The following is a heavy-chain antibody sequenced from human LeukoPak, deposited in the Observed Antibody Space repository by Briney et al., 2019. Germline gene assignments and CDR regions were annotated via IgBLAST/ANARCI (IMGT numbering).Heavy chain of an antibody. CDR3: ARASLYYDSSGYYRNSGYYYYMDV. CDR2: INPNSGGT. Sequence: ASVKVSCKASGYTFTGYYMHWVRQAPGQGLEWMGWINPNSGGTNYAQKFQGRVTMTRDTSISTAYMELSRLGSDDTAVYYCARASLYYDSSGYYRNSGYYYYMDVWGKGTTVTVSS. D-gene: IGHD3-22*01. V-gene: IGHV1-2*02. CDR1: GYTFTGYY. J-gene: IGHJ6*03.